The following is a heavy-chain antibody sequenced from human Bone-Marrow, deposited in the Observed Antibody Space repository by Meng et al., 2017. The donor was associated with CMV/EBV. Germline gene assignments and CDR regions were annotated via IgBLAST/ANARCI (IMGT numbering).Heavy chain of an antibody. CDR2: IYYSGST. D-gene: IGHD5-18*01. CDR1: GGSISSSSYY. V-gene: IGHV4-39*07. CDR3: ARGYLMDPAMGPHFDY. Sequence: SETLSLTCTVSGGSISSSSYYWGWIRQPPGKGLEWIGSIYYSGSTYYNPSLKSRVTISVDTSKNQFSLKLSSVIAADTAVYYCARGYLMDPAMGPHFDYWGQGTRVTVSS. J-gene: IGHJ4*02.